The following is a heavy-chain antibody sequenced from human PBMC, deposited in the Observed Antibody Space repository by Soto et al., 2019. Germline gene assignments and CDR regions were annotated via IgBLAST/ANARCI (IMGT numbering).Heavy chain of an antibody. CDR1: GYTFTSYG. J-gene: IGHJ4*02. D-gene: IGHD6-13*01. CDR2: ISAYNGNT. CDR3: ARDWAAAGPFDY. Sequence: QVQLVQSGAEVKKPGASVKVSCKASGYTFTSYGISWVRQAPGQGLEWMGWISAYNGNTNYAQKLQGRVTMTTDTPTSTASMELRSLRSDDTAVYDCARDWAAAGPFDYWGQGTLVTVSS. V-gene: IGHV1-18*01.